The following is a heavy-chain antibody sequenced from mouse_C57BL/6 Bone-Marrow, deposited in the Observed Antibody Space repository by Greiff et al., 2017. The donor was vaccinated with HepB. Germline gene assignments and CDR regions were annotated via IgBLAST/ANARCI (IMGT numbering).Heavy chain of an antibody. CDR3: PNYYGSSYPAY. D-gene: IGHD1-1*01. CDR1: GYTFTDHI. CDR2: IYPVSGET. V-gene: IGHV1-11*01. J-gene: IGHJ3*01. Sequence: VQLQESGAELASPGASVTLSCKASGYTFTDHIMNWVKKRPGQGLEWIGRIYPVSGETNYNQKFMGKATLSVDRSSSTVYMVLNSLTSEDPAVYYWPNYYGSSYPAYWGQGTLVTVSA.